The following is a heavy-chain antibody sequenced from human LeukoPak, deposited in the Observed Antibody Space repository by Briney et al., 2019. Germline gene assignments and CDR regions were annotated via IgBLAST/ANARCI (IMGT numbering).Heavy chain of an antibody. CDR1: GYTFTGYY. CDR3: ARELDRYSSSSGFDP. V-gene: IGHV1-2*02. D-gene: IGHD6-13*01. J-gene: IGHJ5*02. Sequence: ASVKVSCKASGYTFTGYYMHWVRQAPGQGLEWMGWINPNSGGTNYAQKFQGRVTMTRDTSISTAYMELSRLRSDDTAVYYCARELDRYSSSSGFDPWAREPWSPSPQ. CDR2: INPNSGGT.